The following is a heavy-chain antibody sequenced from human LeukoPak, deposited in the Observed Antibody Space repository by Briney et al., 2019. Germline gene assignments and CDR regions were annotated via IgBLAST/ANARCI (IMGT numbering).Heavy chain of an antibody. CDR2: IYYSGST. D-gene: IGHD6-6*01. CDR3: ARRVVSSSSYLDY. Sequence: SETLSLTCTVSGGSISSSSYYWGWIRQPPGKGLEWIGSIYYSGSTYYNPSLKSRVTISVDTSKNQFSLKLNSVTAADTAVYYCARRVVSSSSYLDYWGQGTLVTVSS. V-gene: IGHV4-39*07. CDR1: GGSISSSSYY. J-gene: IGHJ4*02.